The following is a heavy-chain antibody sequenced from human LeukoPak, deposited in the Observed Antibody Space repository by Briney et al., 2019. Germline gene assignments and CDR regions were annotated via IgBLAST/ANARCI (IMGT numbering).Heavy chain of an antibody. Sequence: SETLSLTCTVSGGSISSSSYYWGWIRQPPGKGLEWIGSIYYSGSTYYNPSLKSRVTISVDTSKNQFSLKLSSVTAADTAVYYCATLYSSSWYIDYWGQGTLVTVSS. CDR3: ATLYSSSWYIDY. V-gene: IGHV4-39*01. CDR2: IYYSGST. D-gene: IGHD6-13*01. CDR1: GGSISSSSYY. J-gene: IGHJ4*02.